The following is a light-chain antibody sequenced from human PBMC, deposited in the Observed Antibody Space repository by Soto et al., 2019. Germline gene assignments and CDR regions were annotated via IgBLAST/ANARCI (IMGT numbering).Light chain of an antibody. V-gene: IGKV3-15*01. CDR3: QQYSIWRT. CDR2: DAS. J-gene: IGKJ1*01. Sequence: ETVMTQSPGTLAVSPGESATLYSGASQSVSNNLAWYQQTPGQAPRLLIYDASIRASGVPARFSGSGSGTEFTLTISSLQSEDFAVYYCQQYSIWRTFGQGTKVDI. CDR1: QSVSNN.